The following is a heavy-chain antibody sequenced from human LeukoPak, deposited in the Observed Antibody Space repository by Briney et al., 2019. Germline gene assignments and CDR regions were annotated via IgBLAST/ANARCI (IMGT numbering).Heavy chain of an antibody. CDR3: ARDVRSYVLVGSFNFDY. J-gene: IGHJ4*02. D-gene: IGHD3-10*02. CDR1: GYTFTIYG. V-gene: IGHV1-18*01. Sequence: ASVKVSCKASGYTFTIYGISWVRQAPGQGLEWMGWISAYNGNTNYAQKLQGRVTMTTDTSTSTAYMELRSLRSDDTAVYYCARDVRSYVLVGSFNFDYWGQGTLVTVSS. CDR2: ISAYNGNT.